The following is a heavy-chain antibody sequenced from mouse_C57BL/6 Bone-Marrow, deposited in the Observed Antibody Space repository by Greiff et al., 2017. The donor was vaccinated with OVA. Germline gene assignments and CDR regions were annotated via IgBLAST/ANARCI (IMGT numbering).Heavy chain of an antibody. CDR2: ISNGGGST. D-gene: IGHD1-2*01. Sequence: EVMLVESGGGLVQPGGSLKLSCAASGFTFSDYYMYWVRQTPEKRLEWVAYISNGGGSTYYQDTVKGRSTFSRDNASNTLYLQIRRLKSEDTAMYYCARPLTAHAMDVWGQGTSVTVSS. V-gene: IGHV5-12*01. CDR3: ARPLTAHAMDV. J-gene: IGHJ4*01. CDR1: GFTFSDYY.